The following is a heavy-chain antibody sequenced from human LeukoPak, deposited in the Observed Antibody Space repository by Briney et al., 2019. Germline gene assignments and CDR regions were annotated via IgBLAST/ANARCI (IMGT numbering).Heavy chain of an antibody. CDR3: AKGGGYCSGGSCYGVDY. CDR2: ISGSGGST. D-gene: IGHD2-15*01. J-gene: IGHJ4*02. V-gene: IGHV3-23*01. Sequence: GGSLRLSCAASEFTFSSFAMSWVRQAPGKGLEWVSAISGSGGSTYYADSVKGRFTISRDNSKNTLYLQMNSLRAEDTAVYYCAKGGGYCSGGSCYGVDYWGQGTLVTVSS. CDR1: EFTFSSFA.